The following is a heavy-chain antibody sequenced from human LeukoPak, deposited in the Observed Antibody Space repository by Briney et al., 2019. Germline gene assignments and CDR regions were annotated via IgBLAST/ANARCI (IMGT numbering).Heavy chain of an antibody. CDR3: VKDHDRNWNDKGYFDY. CDR1: GFTFSSYA. Sequence: PGGSLRLSCSASGFTFSSYAMHWVRQAPGKGLEYVSAISSNEVNTYYADSVKGRFTISRDNSKNTLYLQMSSLRAEDTAVYYFVKDHDRNWNDKGYFDYWGQGTLVTVSS. CDR2: ISSNEVNT. D-gene: IGHD1-1*01. V-gene: IGHV3-64D*09. J-gene: IGHJ4*02.